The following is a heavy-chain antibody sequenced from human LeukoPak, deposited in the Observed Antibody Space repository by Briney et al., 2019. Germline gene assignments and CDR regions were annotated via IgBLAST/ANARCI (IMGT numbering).Heavy chain of an antibody. V-gene: IGHV3-33*01. CDR2: IWYDGSNK. J-gene: IGHJ3*02. CDR3: ARDMGSSWPHHAFDI. D-gene: IGHD6-13*01. Sequence: GGSLRLSCAASGFTFSSYGMHWVRQAPGKGLEWVAVIWYDGSNKYYADSVKGRFTISRDNAKNSLYLQMNSLRAEDTAVYYCARDMGSSWPHHAFDIWGQGTMVTVSS. CDR1: GFTFSSYG.